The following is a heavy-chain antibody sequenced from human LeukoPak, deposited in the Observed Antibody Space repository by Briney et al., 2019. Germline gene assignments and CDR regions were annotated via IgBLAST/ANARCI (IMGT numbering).Heavy chain of an antibody. D-gene: IGHD3-3*01. CDR1: GGSISPSY. J-gene: IGHJ6*02. CDR2: IYYRGNT. Sequence: SETLPLTCTVSGGSISPSYWSWIRQPPGKGLEWIGYIYYRGNTNYNDSLKSRVTISVDTSKNQFSLKLSSVTAADTAVYYCARHIISQRITIFGVVMEYGMDVWGQGTTVTVSS. V-gene: IGHV4-59*08. CDR3: ARHIISQRITIFGVVMEYGMDV.